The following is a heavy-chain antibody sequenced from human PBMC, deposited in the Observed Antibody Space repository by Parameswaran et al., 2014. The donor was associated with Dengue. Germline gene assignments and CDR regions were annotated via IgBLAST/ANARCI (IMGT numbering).Heavy chain of an antibody. CDR2: ISAYNGNT. V-gene: IGHV1-18*01. J-gene: IGHJ5*02. Sequence: WVRQAPGQGLEWMGWISAYNGNTNYAQKLQGRVTMTTDTSTSTAYMELRSLRSDDTAVYYCARDPGGLLDSSSWYWFDPWGQGTLVTVSS. CDR3: ARDPGGLLDSSSWYWFDP. D-gene: IGHD6-13*01.